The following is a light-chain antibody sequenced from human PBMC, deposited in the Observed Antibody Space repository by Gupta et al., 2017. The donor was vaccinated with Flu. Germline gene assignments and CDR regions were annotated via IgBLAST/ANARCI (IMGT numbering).Light chain of an antibody. Sequence: EIVLTQSPGTLSLSPGQRATLSCRASRSINNNYLAWYQQRPGQAPRLLIYGASSRATGIPDRFSGSGSGTDFTLTIARLDPEDFAVYFCQQYGTSPPITFGQGTRLEIQ. J-gene: IGKJ5*01. CDR1: RSINNNY. V-gene: IGKV3-20*01. CDR2: GAS. CDR3: QQYGTSPPIT.